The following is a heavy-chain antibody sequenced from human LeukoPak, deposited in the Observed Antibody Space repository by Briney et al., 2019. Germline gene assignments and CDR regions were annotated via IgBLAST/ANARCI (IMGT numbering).Heavy chain of an antibody. D-gene: IGHD3-16*01. Sequence: PSETLSLTCSVSGFSVSGGYYWGRIRQTPGEGLEWIGSIHHGASSYYNPSLRSRVTVSLGTPKNQFSLRMTSVTAADTAVYYCARGGGLVGPSDYWGQGILVTVSA. CDR3: ARGGGLVGPSDY. CDR2: IHHGASS. J-gene: IGHJ4*02. V-gene: IGHV4-38-2*02. CDR1: GFSVSGGYY.